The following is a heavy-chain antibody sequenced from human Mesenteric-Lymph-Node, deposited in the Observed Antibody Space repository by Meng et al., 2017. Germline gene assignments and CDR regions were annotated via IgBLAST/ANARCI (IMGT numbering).Heavy chain of an antibody. Sequence: GESLKISCAASGFTVSSNYMNWVRQAPGKGLEWLSYISRSGRTIYYAASVKGRFTISRDNSKNTLYLQMNSLRDDDTAMYYCAKDPGYGLGTDYGDYWGQGTLVTVSS. D-gene: IGHD3-10*01. J-gene: IGHJ4*02. CDR2: ISRSGRTI. V-gene: IGHV3-48*02. CDR3: AKDPGYGLGTDYGDY. CDR1: GFTVSSNY.